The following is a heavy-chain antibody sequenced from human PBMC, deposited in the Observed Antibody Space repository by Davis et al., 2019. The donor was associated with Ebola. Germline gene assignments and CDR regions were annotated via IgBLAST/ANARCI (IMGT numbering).Heavy chain of an antibody. CDR1: GFTFSNYA. J-gene: IGHJ4*02. CDR3: ARTLSLLDY. V-gene: IGHV3-23*01. CDR2: FHGNGVGT. Sequence: GESLKISCAVSGFTFSNYAMTWVRQAPGKGLEWVSAFHGNGVGTFYADSVKGRFTISRDNSRDTLYLQMNSLRAEDTAVYYCARTLSLLDYWGQGTLVTVSS. D-gene: IGHD1-14*01.